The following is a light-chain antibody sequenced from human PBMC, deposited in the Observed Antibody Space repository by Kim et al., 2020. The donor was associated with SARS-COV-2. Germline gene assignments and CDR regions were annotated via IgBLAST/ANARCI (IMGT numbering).Light chain of an antibody. CDR2: DVD. J-gene: IGLJ1*01. V-gene: IGLV2-14*03. CDR3: CSYVFSSILYV. CDR1: SMDIGDYNF. Sequence: SLTISCTGTSMDIGDYNFFSLYQQHPGKAPRLIIYDVDSRPSAVSDRCSGSKSGNTASLTISVLQAEVEAVYYCCSYVFSSILYVFGTGTKGTVL.